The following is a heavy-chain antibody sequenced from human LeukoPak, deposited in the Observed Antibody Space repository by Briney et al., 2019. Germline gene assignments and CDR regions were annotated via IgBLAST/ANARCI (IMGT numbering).Heavy chain of an antibody. CDR2: FSAYNGNT. Sequence: ASVKVSCKASGYTFTSYGISWVRQAPGQGLEWMGWFSAYNGNTNYAQKLQGRVTMTTDTSTSTAYMELRSLRSDDTAVYYCAREGLLWFGNYYFDYWGQGTLVTVSS. CDR1: GYTFTSYG. J-gene: IGHJ4*02. D-gene: IGHD3-10*01. V-gene: IGHV1-18*01. CDR3: AREGLLWFGNYYFDY.